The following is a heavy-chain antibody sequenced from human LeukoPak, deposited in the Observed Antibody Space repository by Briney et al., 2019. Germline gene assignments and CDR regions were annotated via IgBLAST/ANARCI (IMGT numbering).Heavy chain of an antibody. Sequence: ASVKVSCKVSGYTLTELSMHWVRQAPGEGLEWMGGFDPEDGETIYAQIFQGRVTMTDDTSTDTAYMELSSLRSEDTAVYYCATGKRYDYVSGNYRQSYYYYMDVWGKGTTVTISS. CDR3: ATGKRYDYVSGNYRQSYYYYMDV. J-gene: IGHJ6*03. CDR2: FDPEDGET. CDR1: GYTLTELS. D-gene: IGHD3-16*02. V-gene: IGHV1-24*01.